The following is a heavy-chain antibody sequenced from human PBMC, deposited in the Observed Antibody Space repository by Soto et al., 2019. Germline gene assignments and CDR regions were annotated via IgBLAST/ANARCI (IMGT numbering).Heavy chain of an antibody. J-gene: IGHJ4*02. CDR2: ISWNSGSI. Sequence: EVQLVESGGGLVQPGRSLRLSCAASGFTFDDYAMHWVRQAPGKGLEWVSGISWNSGSIGYADSVEGRFTISRDNAKNSLYLQMNCLRAEDTALYYCAKDRHYGSGSYGFYFDYWGQGTLVTVSS. D-gene: IGHD3-10*01. CDR1: GFTFDDYA. CDR3: AKDRHYGSGSYGFYFDY. V-gene: IGHV3-9*01.